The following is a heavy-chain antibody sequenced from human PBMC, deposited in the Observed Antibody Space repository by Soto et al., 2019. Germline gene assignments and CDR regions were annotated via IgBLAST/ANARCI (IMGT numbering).Heavy chain of an antibody. V-gene: IGHV1-46*03. J-gene: IGHJ3*02. CDR3: ARAIGRFLDWLLLAPENDEAFDI. CDR1: GYTFTSYY. D-gene: IGHD3-3*01. CDR2: INPSGGST. Sequence: ASVKVSCKASGYTFTSYYMHWVRQAPGQGLEWMGIINPSGGSTSYAQKFQGRVTMTRDTSTSTVYMELSSLRSEDTAVYYCARAIGRFLDWLLLAPENDEAFDIWGQGTMVTVSS.